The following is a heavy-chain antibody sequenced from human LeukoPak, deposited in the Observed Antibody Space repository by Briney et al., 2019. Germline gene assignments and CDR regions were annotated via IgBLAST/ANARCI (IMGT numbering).Heavy chain of an antibody. J-gene: IGHJ6*02. Sequence: SQTLSLTCTVSGGSISSGSYYWSWIRQPAGTGLEWIGRIYTSGSINYNPSLKSRVTISVDTSKNQFSLKLSSVTAADTAVYYCARKYYLDVWGQGTTVTVSS. CDR1: GGSISSGSYY. V-gene: IGHV4-61*02. D-gene: IGHD3-10*01. CDR3: ARKYYLDV. CDR2: IYTSGSI.